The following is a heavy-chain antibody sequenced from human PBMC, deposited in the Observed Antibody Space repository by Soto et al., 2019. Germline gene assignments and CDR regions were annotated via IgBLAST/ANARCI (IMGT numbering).Heavy chain of an antibody. D-gene: IGHD2-2*02. V-gene: IGHV3-7*01. CDR2: IKQDGSGK. J-gene: IGHJ4*02. CDR3: ARMWLYNSFDY. CDR1: GFTFSNAW. Sequence: GGTLRLSCAASGFTFSNAWMSWVRQAPGKGLEWVANIKQDGSGKYYVDSVKGRFTISRDNAKDSLYLQMNSLRAEDTAVYYCARMWLYNSFDYWGQGPQVTVSS.